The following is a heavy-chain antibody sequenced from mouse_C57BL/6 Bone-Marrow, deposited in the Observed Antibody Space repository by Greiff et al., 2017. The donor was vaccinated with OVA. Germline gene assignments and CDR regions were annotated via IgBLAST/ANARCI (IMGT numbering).Heavy chain of an antibody. V-gene: IGHV5-15*01. CDR2: ISNLAYSI. J-gene: IGHJ4*01. Sequence: EVKLVESGGGLVQPGGSLKLSCAASGFTFSDYGMAWVRQALRKGPEWVAFISNLAYSIYYADTVTGRFTISRENAKNTLYLEMSSLRSADTAMYYCARTAQATLMDYWGQGTSVTVSS. CDR3: ARTAQATLMDY. CDR1: GFTFSDYG. D-gene: IGHD3-2*02.